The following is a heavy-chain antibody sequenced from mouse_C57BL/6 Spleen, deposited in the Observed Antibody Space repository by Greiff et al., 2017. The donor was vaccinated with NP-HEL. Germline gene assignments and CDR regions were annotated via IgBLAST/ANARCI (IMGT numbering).Heavy chain of an antibody. CDR1: GYTFTDYY. CDR3: ARRGSTMVTSHWYFDV. Sequence: EVQLQQSGPELVKPGASVKISCKASGYTFTDYYMNWVKQSHGKSLEWIGDINPNNGGTSYNQKFKGKATLTVDKSSSTAYMELRSLTSEDSAVYYCARRGSTMVTSHWYFDVWGTGTTVTVSS. D-gene: IGHD2-2*01. J-gene: IGHJ1*03. V-gene: IGHV1-26*01. CDR2: INPNNGGT.